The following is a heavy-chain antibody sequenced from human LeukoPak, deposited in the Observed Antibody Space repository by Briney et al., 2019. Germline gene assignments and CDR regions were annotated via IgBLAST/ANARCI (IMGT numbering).Heavy chain of an antibody. CDR1: GFTFRSYA. V-gene: IGHV3-23*01. CDR3: ATYYDFPNPSCDY. Sequence: GGSLRLSCAASGFTFRSYAMSWVRQAPGKGLEWFSAISGSGGSTYYADSVKGRFTISRDNSKNTLDLQMYSLRAEDTAVYYCATYYDFPNPSCDYWGEGPLVTLP. D-gene: IGHD3-3*01. CDR2: ISGSGGST. J-gene: IGHJ4*02.